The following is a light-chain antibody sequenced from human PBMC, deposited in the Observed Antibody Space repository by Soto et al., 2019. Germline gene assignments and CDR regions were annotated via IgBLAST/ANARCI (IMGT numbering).Light chain of an antibody. J-gene: IGLJ2*01. CDR2: EVS. Sequence: QSVLTQPASVSGSPGQSITISCTGTSSDIGSYNFVSWFQQHPGKAPKLMIYEVSNRPLGVSSRFSGPKSGNTASLTISGLQAEDEADYFCNSYTSSSTVVFGGGTKLTVL. V-gene: IGLV2-14*01. CDR1: SSDIGSYNF. CDR3: NSYTSSSTVV.